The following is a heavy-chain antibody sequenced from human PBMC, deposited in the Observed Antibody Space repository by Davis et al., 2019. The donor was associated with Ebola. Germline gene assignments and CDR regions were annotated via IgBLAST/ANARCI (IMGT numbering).Heavy chain of an antibody. V-gene: IGHV3-64*04. CDR3: AKAPLRMAFDY. CDR2: ISSNGGST. CDR1: GFTFSSYA. J-gene: IGHJ4*02. Sequence: PGGSLRLSCAASGFTFSSYAMHWVRQAPGKGLEYVSAISSNGGSTYYADSVKGRFTISRDNSKNTLYLQMNSLRAEDTAVYYCAKAPLRMAFDYWGQGTLVTVSS. D-gene: IGHD5-24*01.